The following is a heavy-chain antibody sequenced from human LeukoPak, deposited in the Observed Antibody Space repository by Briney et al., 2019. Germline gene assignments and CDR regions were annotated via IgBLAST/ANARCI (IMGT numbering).Heavy chain of an antibody. CDR2: INPNSGGT. CDR3: AGYYYNSSGYRYPRDR. J-gene: IGHJ5*02. CDR1: GYTFTGYY. Sequence: ASVKVSCKTSGYTFTGYYMHWVRQAPGQGLEWMGWINPNSGGTNYAQKFQGRVTMTRDTSISTAYMELSRLRSDDTAVYYCAGYYYNSSGYRYPRDRWGQGTLVTVSS. V-gene: IGHV1-2*02. D-gene: IGHD3-22*01.